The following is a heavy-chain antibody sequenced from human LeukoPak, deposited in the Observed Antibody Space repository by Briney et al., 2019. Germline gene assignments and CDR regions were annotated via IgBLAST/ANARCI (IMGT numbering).Heavy chain of an antibody. Sequence: GGSLRLSCAASGFTFSSYSMNWVRQAPGKGLEWVSYISSSSSTIYYADSVKGRFTISRDNAKNSLYLQMNSLRAEDTAVYYCAREGNDFWSGYPYWGQGTLVTVSS. CDR1: GFTFSSYS. CDR2: ISSSSSTI. D-gene: IGHD3-3*01. CDR3: AREGNDFWSGYPY. V-gene: IGHV3-48*04. J-gene: IGHJ4*02.